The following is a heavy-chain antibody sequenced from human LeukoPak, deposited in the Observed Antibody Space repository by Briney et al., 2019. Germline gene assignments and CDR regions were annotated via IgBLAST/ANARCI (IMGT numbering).Heavy chain of an antibody. V-gene: IGHV1-46*01. CDR1: GYTFTTYF. Sequence: ASVKVSCKASGYTFTTYFLHWVRQAPGQGLEWMGTFKPSTRTAHQGLRFRDRVRMTGDMSTSTVFLELNSLRSDDTAVYYCVREKDRGTYDYWGQGTLVTVST. D-gene: IGHD2-15*01. CDR2: FKPSTRTA. CDR3: VREKDRGTYDY. J-gene: IGHJ4*01.